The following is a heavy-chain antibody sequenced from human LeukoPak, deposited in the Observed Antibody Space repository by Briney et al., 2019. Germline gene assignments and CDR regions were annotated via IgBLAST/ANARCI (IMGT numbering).Heavy chain of an antibody. J-gene: IGHJ5*02. CDR3: AKDRGVTMVRGANWFDP. CDR1: GFTFSSYA. CDR2: ISGSGGST. D-gene: IGHD3-10*01. V-gene: IGHV3-23*01. Sequence: GGSLRLSCAASGFTFSSYAMSWVRQAPGKGLEWVSAISGSGGSTYYADSVKGLFTISRDNSKNTLYLQMNSLRAEDTAVYYCAKDRGVTMVRGANWFDPWGQGTLVTVSS.